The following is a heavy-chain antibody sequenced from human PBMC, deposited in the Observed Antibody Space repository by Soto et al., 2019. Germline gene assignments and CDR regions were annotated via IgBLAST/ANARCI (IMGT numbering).Heavy chain of an antibody. CDR1: GFTFDDYA. CDR2: ISWNSGSI. D-gene: IGHD3-16*01. Sequence: EVQLVESGGGLVQPGRSLRLSCAASGFTFDDYAMHWVRQAPGKGLEWVSGISWNSGSIGYADAVKGRFTISRDNAKNSLYLQMNSLRAEDTALYYCAKQAGEQDRGANFQHWGQGTLVTVSS. V-gene: IGHV3-9*01. J-gene: IGHJ1*01. CDR3: AKQAGEQDRGANFQH.